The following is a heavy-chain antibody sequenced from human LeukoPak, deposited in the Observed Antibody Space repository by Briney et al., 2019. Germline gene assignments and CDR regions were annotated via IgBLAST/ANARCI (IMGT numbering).Heavy chain of an antibody. J-gene: IGHJ4*02. D-gene: IGHD1-26*01. CDR3: AKGQISSGELLRFDC. Sequence: GGSLRLSCAASGFTFSSYWMHWVRQAPGKGLEWVSGISGSGDSVKGWFTISRDNSKNTLYLQMNSLRAEDTAVYYCAKGQISSGELLRFDCWGQGTLVTVSS. CDR2: ISGSG. V-gene: IGHV3-23*01. CDR1: GFTFSSYW.